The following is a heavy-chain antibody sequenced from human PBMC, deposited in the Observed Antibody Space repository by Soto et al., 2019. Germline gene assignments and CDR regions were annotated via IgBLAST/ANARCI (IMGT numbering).Heavy chain of an antibody. D-gene: IGHD3-3*01. V-gene: IGHV4-4*07. J-gene: IGHJ4*02. CDR2: IYTSGST. CDR1: GGSITSYY. Sequence: SETLSLTCTVSGGSITSYYWSWIRQPAGKGLEWIGRIYTSGSTNYNPSLKSRVTMSVDTSKNQFSLKLSSVTAADTAVYYCARDYTIFGVVLSHVFDYWGQGTLVTVSS. CDR3: ARDYTIFGVVLSHVFDY.